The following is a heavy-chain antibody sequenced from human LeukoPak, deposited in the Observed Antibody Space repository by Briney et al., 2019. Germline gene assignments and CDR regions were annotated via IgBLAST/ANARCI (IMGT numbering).Heavy chain of an antibody. CDR3: ARGRLERWLQFGY. CDR2: ISFDGSNR. V-gene: IGHV3-30*04. D-gene: IGHD5-24*01. J-gene: IGHJ4*02. CDR1: GFTFGSYA. Sequence: GGSLRLSCAASGFTFGSYAMHWVRQAPGKGLEWVALISFDGSNRYYADSVKGRFTISRDNAKNSLFLQMNSLGAEDTAVYYCARGRLERWLQFGYWGQGTLVTVSS.